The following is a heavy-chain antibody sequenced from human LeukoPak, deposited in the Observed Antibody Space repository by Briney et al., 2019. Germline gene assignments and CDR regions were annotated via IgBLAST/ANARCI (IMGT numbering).Heavy chain of an antibody. V-gene: IGHV4-34*01. CDR3: ARALMTLVRGVPRTTWFDP. Sequence: PSETLSLTCTVSGGSFSGYYWTWVRQAPGKVLEWIGEINDSGTTNYNASLNNRVTISVDPSKSEFSLKMTSLTAADTAVFYCARALMTLVRGVPRTTWFDPWGQGTLVTVSS. D-gene: IGHD3-10*01. CDR2: INDSGTT. CDR1: GGSFSGYY. J-gene: IGHJ5*02.